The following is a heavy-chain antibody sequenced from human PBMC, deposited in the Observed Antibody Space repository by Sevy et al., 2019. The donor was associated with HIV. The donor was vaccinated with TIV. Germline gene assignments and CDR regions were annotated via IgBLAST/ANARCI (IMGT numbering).Heavy chain of an antibody. D-gene: IGHD3-3*01. CDR1: GYTFTGYY. CDR3: ARDLYYDFWSGYYSGYYYGMDV. Sequence: ASVKVSCKASGYTFTGYYMHWVRQAPGQGLEWMGWINPNSGGTNYAQKFQGRVTMTRDTSISTANMELNRLRSDDTAVDYCARDLYYDFWSGYYSGYYYGMDVWGQGTTVTVSS. CDR2: INPNSGGT. J-gene: IGHJ6*02. V-gene: IGHV1-2*02.